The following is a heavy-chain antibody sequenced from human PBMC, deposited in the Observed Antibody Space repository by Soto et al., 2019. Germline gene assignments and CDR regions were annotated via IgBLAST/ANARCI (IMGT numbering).Heavy chain of an antibody. J-gene: IGHJ6*02. D-gene: IGHD3-10*01. V-gene: IGHV3-7*01. CDR1: GVTFSSYW. CDR3: ASSMVRGVVGMDV. CDR2: IKQDGSEK. Sequence: EVQLVESGGGLVQPGGSLRLSCAASGVTFSSYWMSWVRQAPGKGLEWVANIKQDGSEKYYVDSGKGRFTISRDNAKNSLYLQMNSLRAADTAVYYCASSMVRGVVGMDVWGQGTTVTVSS.